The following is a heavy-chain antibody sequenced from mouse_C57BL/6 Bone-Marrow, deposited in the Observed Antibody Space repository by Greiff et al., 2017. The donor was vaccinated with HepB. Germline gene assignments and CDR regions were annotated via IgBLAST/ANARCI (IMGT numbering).Heavy chain of an antibody. CDR3: ARGDMVGGDY. CDR1: GYTFTSYW. D-gene: IGHD2-1*01. J-gene: IGHJ2*01. CDR2: IDPSDSYT. V-gene: IGHV1-69*01. Sequence: VQLQQPGAELVMPGASVKLSCKASGYTFTSYWMHWVKQRPGQGLEWIGEIDPSDSYTNYNQKFKGKSTLTVDKSSSTAYMQLSSLTSEDSAVYYCARGDMVGGDYWGQGTTLTVSS.